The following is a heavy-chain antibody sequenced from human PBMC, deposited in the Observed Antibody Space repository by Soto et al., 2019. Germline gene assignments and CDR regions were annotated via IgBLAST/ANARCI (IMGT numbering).Heavy chain of an antibody. CDR1: GGSIASTDHY. Sequence: SETLSLTCTVSGGSIASTDHYWGWVRQPPGKGLQWVASISFSGSPYYNPSLMSRVTISADTSRNLFSLRLSSVTAADTAVYYCTSRVDEIHLDLWGRGTLVTVSS. J-gene: IGHJ4*02. CDR3: TSRVDEIHLDL. CDR2: ISFSGSP. V-gene: IGHV4-39*02.